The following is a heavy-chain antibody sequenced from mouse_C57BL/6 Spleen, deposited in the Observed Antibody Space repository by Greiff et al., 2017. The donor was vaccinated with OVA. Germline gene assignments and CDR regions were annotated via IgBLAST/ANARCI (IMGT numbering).Heavy chain of an antibody. CDR3: ARQGVYYDAMVY. J-gene: IGHJ4*01. CDR1: GYTFTSYW. V-gene: IGHV1-53*01. Sequence: QVQLQQPGTELVKPGASVKLSCKASGYTFTSYWMHWVKQRPGQGLEWIGNINPSNGGTNYNAKFTSKATLPVDKSSSPASMQLSSLPSEDSAVYYWARQGVYYDAMVYWGQGTSGTVSS. CDR2: INPSNGGT.